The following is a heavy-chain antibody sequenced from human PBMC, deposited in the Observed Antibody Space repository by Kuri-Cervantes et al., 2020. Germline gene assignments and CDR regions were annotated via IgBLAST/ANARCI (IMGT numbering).Heavy chain of an antibody. CDR1: GFTFSSYA. CDR2: ISYDGSNK. V-gene: IGHV3-30-3*01. CDR3: ASFKISG. J-gene: IGHJ4*02. D-gene: IGHD3-16*01. Sequence: GESLKISCAAPGFTFSSYAMHWVRQAPGKGLEWVAVISYDGSNKYYADSVKGRFTISRDNSKNSLYLQMNSLRAEDTAVYYCASFKISGWGQGTLVTVSS.